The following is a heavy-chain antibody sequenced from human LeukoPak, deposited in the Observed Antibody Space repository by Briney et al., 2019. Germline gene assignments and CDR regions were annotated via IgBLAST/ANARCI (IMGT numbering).Heavy chain of an antibody. CDR1: GFTFSSYS. Sequence: GGSLRLSCAASGFTFSSYSMNWVRQAPGKGLEWVSYISSSGNTIDYADSVKGRFTITRDNAKNSLYLQMVSLRAEDTAVYYCARLRGYSYGYGDYWGQGTLVTVSS. V-gene: IGHV3-48*04. D-gene: IGHD5-18*01. J-gene: IGHJ4*02. CDR3: ARLRGYSYGYGDY. CDR2: ISSSGNTI.